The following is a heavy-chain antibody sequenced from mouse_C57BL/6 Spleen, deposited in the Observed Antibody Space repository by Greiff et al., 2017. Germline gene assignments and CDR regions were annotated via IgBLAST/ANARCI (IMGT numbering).Heavy chain of an antibody. V-gene: IGHV1-63*01. Sequence: QVQLQQSGAELVRPGTSVKMSCKASGYTFTNYWIGWAKQRPGHGLEWIGDIYPGGGYTNYNEKFKGKATLTADQSSSTAYMQCSSMTSDDSAIFCCARSSDYDDAMDYWGQGTSVTVSS. CDR1: GYTFTNYW. CDR2: IYPGGGYT. J-gene: IGHJ4*01. CDR3: ARSSDYDDAMDY. D-gene: IGHD3-2*02.